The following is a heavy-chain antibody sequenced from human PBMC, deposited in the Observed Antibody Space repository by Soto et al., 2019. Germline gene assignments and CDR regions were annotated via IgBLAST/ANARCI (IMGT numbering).Heavy chain of an antibody. J-gene: IGHJ6*02. CDR2: AYFSGNS. Sequence: SETLSLTCSVSGASVSSTSYYWAWIRQSPGEGLQWIGSAYFSGNSYHNPSLSSRLHISLNLSKNDLSLELTSVTAADTAVYYCARHAHSYNGFDVWGQGTTVTVSS. CDR1: GASVSSTSYY. V-gene: IGHV4-39*01. CDR3: ARHAHSYNGFDV.